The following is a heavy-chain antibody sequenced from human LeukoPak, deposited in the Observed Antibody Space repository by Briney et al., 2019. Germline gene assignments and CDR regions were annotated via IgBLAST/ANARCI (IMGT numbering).Heavy chain of an antibody. J-gene: IGHJ4*02. CDR1: GGSIGSYY. D-gene: IGHD3-22*01. V-gene: IGHV4-59*01. Sequence: SETLSLTCTVSGGSIGSYYWSWIRQPPGKGLEWIGYIYYSGSTNYNPSLKSRVTISVDTSKNQFSLKLSSVTAADTAVYYCARAPYYYDSSGEGVWGQGTLVTVSS. CDR2: IYYSGST. CDR3: ARAPYYYDSSGEGV.